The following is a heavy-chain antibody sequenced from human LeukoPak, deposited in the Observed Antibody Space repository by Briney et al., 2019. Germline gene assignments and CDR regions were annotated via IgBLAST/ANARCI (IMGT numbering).Heavy chain of an antibody. V-gene: IGHV3-48*01. Sequence: GGSLRLSCAASGFTFSSYSMNWVRQAPGKGLEWVSYISNSSNTVYYADSVKGRFTISRDNAKNSLYLQMNSLRAEDTAVYYCARVYSSGWYSVTPSYYFDYWGQGTLVTVSS. D-gene: IGHD6-19*01. J-gene: IGHJ4*02. CDR1: GFTFSSYS. CDR2: ISNSSNTV. CDR3: ARVYSSGWYSVTPSYYFDY.